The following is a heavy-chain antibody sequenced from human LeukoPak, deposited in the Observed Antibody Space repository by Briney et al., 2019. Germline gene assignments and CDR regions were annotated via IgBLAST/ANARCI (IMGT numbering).Heavy chain of an antibody. V-gene: IGHV3-72*01. CDR2: SATTKPNSCTT. CDR3: LRVVSTGSGWYHFAN. CDR1: GFSITDHH. Sequence: GGSLRLSCAGAGFSITDHHMDWVRQAPGKGLEWIGRSATTKPNSCTTQYASSVRGRFTISRDDSQNSLYLHLNSLRPEDTAFYYCLRVVSTGSGWYHFANWRLGPLVSVS. J-gene: IGHJ4*02. D-gene: IGHD6-19*01.